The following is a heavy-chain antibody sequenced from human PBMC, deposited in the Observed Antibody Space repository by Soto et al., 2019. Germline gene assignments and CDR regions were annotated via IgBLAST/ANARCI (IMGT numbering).Heavy chain of an antibody. CDR1: GFTFSSYS. D-gene: IGHD3-22*01. CDR3: ARDGTITMIVPPPTYDY. V-gene: IGHV3-21*01. J-gene: IGHJ4*02. Sequence: EVQLVESGGGLVKPGGSLRLSCAASGFTFSSYSMNWVRQAPGKGLEWVSSISSSSSYIYYADSVKGRLTIARDNAKNSRYLQMNGLRAEDTAVYYCARDGTITMIVPPPTYDYWGQGTLVTVSS. CDR2: ISSSSSYI.